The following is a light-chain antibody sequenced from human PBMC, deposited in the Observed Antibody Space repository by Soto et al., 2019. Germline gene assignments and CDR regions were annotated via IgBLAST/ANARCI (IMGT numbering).Light chain of an antibody. J-gene: IGLJ2*01. Sequence: QSVLTQPPSVSGTPGQRVTISCSGSHSNIGSNRVKWYRQFPGMAPSSLIYANDQRPSGVPDRFFGSKSGTSASLAISGLQSEDEAAYYCATWDASLNGVVFGGGTKLTVL. V-gene: IGLV1-44*01. CDR3: ATWDASLNGVV. CDR2: AND. CDR1: HSNIGSNR.